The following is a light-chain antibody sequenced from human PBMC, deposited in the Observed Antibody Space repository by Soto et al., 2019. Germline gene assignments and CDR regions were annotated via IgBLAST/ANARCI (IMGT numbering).Light chain of an antibody. J-gene: IGKJ1*01. Sequence: IAVTQSPSTLSLSTAERSTLSGRGTRKIISSYLAWYQQKPGQAPRLLIHGASNRATGIPDRFSGSRSGTDFTLTVSRLEPEDFAVYYCQQYGGSPWTFGHGTKVDIK. CDR1: RKIISSY. CDR2: GAS. V-gene: IGKV3-20*01. CDR3: QQYGGSPWT.